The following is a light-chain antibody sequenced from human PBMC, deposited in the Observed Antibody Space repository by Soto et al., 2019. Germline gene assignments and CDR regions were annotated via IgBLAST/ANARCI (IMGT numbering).Light chain of an antibody. Sequence: QSVVTQPPSASGTPGPRVTISCSGSASNIGSNPVNWYQHLPGTAPKLLIYSSSHRPSGVPDRFSGSKSGTSASLAISGLQSGDEADYYCAAWDVSLNVVVFGGGTKLTVL. CDR1: ASNIGSNP. J-gene: IGLJ2*01. CDR3: AAWDVSLNVVV. CDR2: SSS. V-gene: IGLV1-44*01.